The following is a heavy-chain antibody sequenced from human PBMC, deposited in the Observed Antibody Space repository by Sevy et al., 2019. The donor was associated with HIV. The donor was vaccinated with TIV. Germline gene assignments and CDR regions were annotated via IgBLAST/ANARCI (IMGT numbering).Heavy chain of an antibody. CDR2: ISSSGTTI. D-gene: IGHD3-22*01. J-gene: IGHJ5*02. V-gene: IGHV3-48*03. Sequence: GGSLRLSCEASGFIFSNYWMSWVRQAPGKGLEWVSYISSSGTTIKYADSVKGRFTISRDNAKNSLYMQMNSLRAEDTAVYYCARVDANYDKGFDPWGQGTLVTVSS. CDR1: GFIFSNYW. CDR3: ARVDANYDKGFDP.